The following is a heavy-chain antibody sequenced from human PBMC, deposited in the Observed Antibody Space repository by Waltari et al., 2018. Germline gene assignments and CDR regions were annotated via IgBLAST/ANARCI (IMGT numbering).Heavy chain of an antibody. J-gene: IGHJ6*02. V-gene: IGHV3-53*02. CDR2: IYSGGST. CDR3: ARDYARRYGITYGMDV. D-gene: IGHD5-18*01. CDR1: GFTVSSNY. Sequence: EVQLVETGGGLIQPGGSLRLSCAASGFTVSSNYMSWVGQAPGKGLEWVSVIYSGGSTYYADSVKGRFTISRDNSKNTLYLQMNSLRAEDTAVYYCARDYARRYGITYGMDVWGQGTTVTVSS.